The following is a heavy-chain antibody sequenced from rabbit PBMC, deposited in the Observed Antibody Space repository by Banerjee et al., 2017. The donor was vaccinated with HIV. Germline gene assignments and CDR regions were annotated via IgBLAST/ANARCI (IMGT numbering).Heavy chain of an antibody. V-gene: IGHV1S45*01. Sequence: QEQLEESGGDLVKPGASLTLTCTASGLDFSSSDWICWVRQASGKGLEWIASIYTGSSGSTYYASWAKGRFTISKTSSTTLTLRMTSLTAADTATYFCTTELTGNVNFWGPGTLVTVS. J-gene: IGHJ3*01. CDR2: IYTGSSGST. D-gene: IGHD7-1*01. CDR1: GLDFSSSDW. CDR3: TTELTGNVNF.